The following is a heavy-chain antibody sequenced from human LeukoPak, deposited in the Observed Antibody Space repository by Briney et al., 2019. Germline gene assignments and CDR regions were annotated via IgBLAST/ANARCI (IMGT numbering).Heavy chain of an antibody. CDR1: GFTFSSYS. J-gene: IGHJ4*02. D-gene: IGHD2-15*01. V-gene: IGHV3-21*01. CDR2: ISSSSSYI. CDR3: ARDCSGGSCFFDY. Sequence: GGSLRLSCAASGFTFSSYSMNWVRQAPGKGLEWVSSISSSSSYIYYADSVKGRSTISRDNAKNSLYLQMNSLRAEDTAVYYCARDCSGGSCFFDYWGQGTLVTVSS.